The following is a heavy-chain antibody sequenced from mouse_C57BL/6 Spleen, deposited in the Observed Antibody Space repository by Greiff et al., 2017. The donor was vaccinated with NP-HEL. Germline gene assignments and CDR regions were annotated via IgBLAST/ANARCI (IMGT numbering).Heavy chain of an antibody. D-gene: IGHD2-5*01. Sequence: QVQLQQPGAELVMPGASVKLSCKASGYTFTSYWMHWVKQRPGQGLEWIGEIAPSDSYTNYNQKFKGKSTLTVDKSSSTAYMQLSSLTSEDSAVYYCARVGDAYYSNFSWFAYWGQGTLVTVSA. V-gene: IGHV1-69*01. CDR1: GYTFTSYW. CDR2: IAPSDSYT. J-gene: IGHJ3*01. CDR3: ARVGDAYYSNFSWFAY.